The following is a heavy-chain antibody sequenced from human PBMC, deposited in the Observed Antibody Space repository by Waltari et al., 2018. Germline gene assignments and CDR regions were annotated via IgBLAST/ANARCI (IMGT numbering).Heavy chain of an antibody. CDR3: ARSRITMVQGVIITGFRGMDV. V-gene: IGHV5-51*03. D-gene: IGHD3-10*01. J-gene: IGHJ6*02. CDR1: GYSCTSYW. CDR2: IYPVDSVT. Sequence: VQLVQSGAAVKKPGESLKISCKGSGYSCTSYWIGWVRQMPGQGLEWMGIIYPVDSVTSSSPSFQGQGTISADKSISTAYLQWSSLKASDTAMYYCARSRITMVQGVIITGFRGMDVWGQGTTVTVSS.